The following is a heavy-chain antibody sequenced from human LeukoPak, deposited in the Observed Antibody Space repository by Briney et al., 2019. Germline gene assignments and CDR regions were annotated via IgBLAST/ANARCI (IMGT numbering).Heavy chain of an antibody. CDR1: GGSIGGHTFY. J-gene: IGHJ3*02. D-gene: IGHD6-19*01. CDR3: ARLAALAGHRGAFDI. V-gene: IGHV4-39*01. Sequence: PSETLSLTCNVSGGSIGGHTFYWDWIRQPPGKGLEWIATIYYNGNTFYNPSLKSRVAISIDMSKSQFSLHLSSVTAADTAIYYCARLAALAGHRGAFDIWGPGTMVTVSS. CDR2: IYYNGNT.